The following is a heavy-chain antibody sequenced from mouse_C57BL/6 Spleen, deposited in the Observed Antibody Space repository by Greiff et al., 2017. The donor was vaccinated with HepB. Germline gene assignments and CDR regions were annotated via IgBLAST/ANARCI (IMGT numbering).Heavy chain of an antibody. CDR2: IYPGSGST. J-gene: IGHJ2*01. Sequence: QVQLQQPGAELVKPGASVKMSCKASGYTFTSYWITWVKQRPGQGLEWIGDIYPGSGSTNYNEKFKSKATLTVDTSSSTAYMQLSSLTSEDSAVYYCARSPYYCYDVGEGFDYWGKGTTLTVSS. V-gene: IGHV1-55*01. D-gene: IGHD2-9*01. CDR3: ARSPYYCYDVGEGFDY. CDR1: GYTFTSYW.